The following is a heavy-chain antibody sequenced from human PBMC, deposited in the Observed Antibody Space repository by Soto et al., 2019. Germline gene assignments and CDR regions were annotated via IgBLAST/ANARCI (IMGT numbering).Heavy chain of an antibody. D-gene: IGHD2-2*02. Sequence: KPSETLSLTCAVSGGSISSGGYSWSWIRQPPGKGLEWIGYIYHSGSTYYNPSLKSRVTISVDRSKNQFSLKLSSVTAAGTAVYYCARVFGGYCSSTSCYMARWFDPWGQGTLVTVSS. CDR3: ARVFGGYCSSTSCYMARWFDP. CDR2: IYHSGST. V-gene: IGHV4-30-2*01. CDR1: GGSISSGGYS. J-gene: IGHJ5*02.